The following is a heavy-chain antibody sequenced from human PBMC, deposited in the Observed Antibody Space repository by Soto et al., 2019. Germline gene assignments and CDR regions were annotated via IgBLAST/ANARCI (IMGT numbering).Heavy chain of an antibody. V-gene: IGHV3-23*01. J-gene: IGHJ4*02. D-gene: IGHD1-1*01. CDR2: ISDSGGRT. CDR3: AKGLWKFDY. Sequence: GGSLRLSCAASGFTFSSDAMSWVRQAPGKGLEWVSGISDSGGRTYYADSVKGRFTISRDYAKNTLYLQMNNLRAEDAALYYCAKGLWKFDYWGQGTLVTVSS. CDR1: GFTFSSDA.